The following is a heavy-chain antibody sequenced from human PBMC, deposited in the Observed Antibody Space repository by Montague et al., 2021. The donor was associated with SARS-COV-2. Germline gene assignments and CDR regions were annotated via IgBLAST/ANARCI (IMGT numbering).Heavy chain of an antibody. Sequence: SETLSLTCTASGGSITSSFWSWIRQPPGKGLEWIGYIYYRGSTNYNPSLETRLTISVDPSKNQFSLKLSSVTAADTAVYYCAREDRWNWFDPWGQGTLVIVSS. CDR2: IYYRGST. CDR3: AREDRWNWFDP. J-gene: IGHJ5*02. V-gene: IGHV4-59*01. D-gene: IGHD5-24*01. CDR1: GGSITSSF.